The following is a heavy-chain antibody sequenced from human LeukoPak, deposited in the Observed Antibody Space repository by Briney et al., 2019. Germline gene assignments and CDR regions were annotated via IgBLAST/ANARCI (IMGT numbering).Heavy chain of an antibody. J-gene: IGHJ4*02. CDR3: ARGPRHGFDY. V-gene: IGHV3-7*01. CDR2: MNQDGSEK. Sequence: PGGSLRLSCAASGFTFSTYWMSWVRQAPGKGLEWVANMNQDGSEKDYVDSVKGRFTISRDNARNSLYLQMNSLRAEDTAVYYCARGPRHGFDYWGQGTLVTVSS. CDR1: GFTFSTYW.